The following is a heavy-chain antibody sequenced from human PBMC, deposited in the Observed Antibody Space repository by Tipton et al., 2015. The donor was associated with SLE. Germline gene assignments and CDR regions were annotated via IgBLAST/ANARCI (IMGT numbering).Heavy chain of an antibody. CDR3: ARENDYGDYLPDH. D-gene: IGHD4-17*01. Sequence: TLSLTCTVSGGSISSYSWTWIRQPPGKGLEWVGYIYPGGATYYNPSLRRRVNMSLDRSKNQFSLRMSSLTTADTALYYCARENDYGDYLPDHWGQGILVTVSS. J-gene: IGHJ4*02. CDR2: IYPGGAT. V-gene: IGHV4-30-2*01. CDR1: GGSISSYS.